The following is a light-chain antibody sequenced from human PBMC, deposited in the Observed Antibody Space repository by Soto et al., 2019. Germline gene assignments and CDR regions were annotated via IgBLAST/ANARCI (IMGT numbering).Light chain of an antibody. CDR2: EVT. CDR3: SSYTSSNTPV. V-gene: IGLV2-14*01. Sequence: QSALAQPASVSGSPGQSITISCSGTSEDVGGYNYVSWYQHHPGKAPKLMIYEVTNRPSGLSNRFSGSKSGSTASLTISGLQAEDEADYYCSSYTSSNTPVFGTGTKVTVL. J-gene: IGLJ1*01. CDR1: SEDVGGYNY.